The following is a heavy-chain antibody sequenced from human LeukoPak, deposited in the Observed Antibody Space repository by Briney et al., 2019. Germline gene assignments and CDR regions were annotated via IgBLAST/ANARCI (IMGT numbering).Heavy chain of an antibody. Sequence: SETLSLTCTVSGGSISSYNWGWIRQPPGKGLEWIGSIDDSGSTYYNPSLKSRVSISVDTSKDQLSLQLSSVTAADTAVYYCARPPGIAAAWFDPWGQGTLVTVSS. CDR2: IDDSGST. J-gene: IGHJ5*02. D-gene: IGHD6-25*01. CDR3: ARPPGIAAAWFDP. V-gene: IGHV4-39*01. CDR1: GGSISSYN.